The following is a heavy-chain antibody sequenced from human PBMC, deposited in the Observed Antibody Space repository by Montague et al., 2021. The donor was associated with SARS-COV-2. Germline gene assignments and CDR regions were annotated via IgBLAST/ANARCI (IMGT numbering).Heavy chain of an antibody. D-gene: IGHD5-18*01. J-gene: IGHJ4*02. Sequence: SRRLSCAASGFPFGSYWMSWVRQAPGKGLEWVANIKQDGSEKYYVDSVKGRFSISRDNAKNSLYLQMSSLRAEDTAMYYCTRLGWGYSDGLDYWGRGTLVTVSS. CDR1: GFPFGSYW. CDR3: TRLGWGYSDGLDY. V-gene: IGHV3-7*01. CDR2: IKQDGSEK.